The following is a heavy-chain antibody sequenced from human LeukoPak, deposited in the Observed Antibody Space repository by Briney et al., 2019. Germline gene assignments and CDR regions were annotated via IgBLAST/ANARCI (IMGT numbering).Heavy chain of an antibody. CDR1: GGSISSYY. CDR3: ARDIAAAGKPDAFDI. Sequence: PSETLSLTCTVSGGSISSYYWSWIRQPPGKGLEWIGYIYYSGSTNYNPSLKSRVTISVDTSKNQFSLKLSSVTAADTAVYYCARDIAAAGKPDAFDIWGQGTMVTVSP. V-gene: IGHV4-59*01. CDR2: IYYSGST. J-gene: IGHJ3*02. D-gene: IGHD6-13*01.